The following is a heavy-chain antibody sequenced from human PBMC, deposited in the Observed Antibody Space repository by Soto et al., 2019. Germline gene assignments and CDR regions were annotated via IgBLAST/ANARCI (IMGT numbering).Heavy chain of an antibody. V-gene: IGHV5-10-1*03. J-gene: IGHJ5*02. D-gene: IGHD3-10*01. Sequence: EVQLVQSGAEVKKPGESLRISCKGSGYSFTSYWISWVRQMPGKGLEWMGRIDPSDSYTNYSPSFQGHVTISADKSISTAYLQWSSLKASDTAMYYCVRLHSITMVRGVMPGWFDPWGQGTLVTVSS. CDR1: GYSFTSYW. CDR3: VRLHSITMVRGVMPGWFDP. CDR2: IDPSDSYT.